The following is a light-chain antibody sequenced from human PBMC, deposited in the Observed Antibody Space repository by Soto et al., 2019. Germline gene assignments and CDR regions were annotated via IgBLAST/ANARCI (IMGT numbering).Light chain of an antibody. Sequence: DIQMTQSPSSLSASVGDRVTITCRATQSIYTYLSWYQQKPGKAPKLLISAASSLESAVPSRFSGSGSGTDFSLTISSLQPEDFATCYCQQTYSTPLTFGGGTKVEIK. CDR3: QQTYSTPLT. CDR1: QSIYTY. CDR2: AAS. J-gene: IGKJ4*01. V-gene: IGKV1-39*01.